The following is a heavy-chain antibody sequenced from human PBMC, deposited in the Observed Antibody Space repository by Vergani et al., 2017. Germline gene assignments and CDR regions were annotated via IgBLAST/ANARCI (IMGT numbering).Heavy chain of an antibody. D-gene: IGHD3-22*01. V-gene: IGHV1-69*04. CDR1: GGTFSSYA. Sequence: QVQLVQSGAEVKKPGSSVKVSCKASGGTFSSYAISWVRQAPGQGLEWMGRIIPILGIANYAQKFQGRVTITADKSTSTAYMELSSLRSEDTAVYYCARGITMMSDAFDIWGQGTIVTVSS. CDR3: ARGITMMSDAFDI. CDR2: IIPILGIA. J-gene: IGHJ3*02.